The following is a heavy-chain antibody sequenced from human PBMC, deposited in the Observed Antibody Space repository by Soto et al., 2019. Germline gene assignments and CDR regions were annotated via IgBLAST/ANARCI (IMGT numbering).Heavy chain of an antibody. CDR3: ARGPGSLRP. J-gene: IGHJ5*02. V-gene: IGHV6-1*01. CDR1: GDSVSNNSVA. Sequence: SQTLSLTCAISGDSVSNNSVAWNWVRQSPSRGLEWLGRTYYRSKWHYDYAPSVRSRITINPDTSKNHFSLQLNSVTPDDTAVYYCARGPGSLRPWGQGTLVTVAS. CDR2: TYYRSKWHY. D-gene: IGHD1-1*01.